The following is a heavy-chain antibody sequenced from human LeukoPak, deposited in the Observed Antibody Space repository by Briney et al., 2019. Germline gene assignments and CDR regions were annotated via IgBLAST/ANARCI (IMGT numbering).Heavy chain of an antibody. CDR1: GASVSNSY. CDR2: IYGSGSA. V-gene: IGHV4-4*07. J-gene: IGHJ5*02. D-gene: IGHD6-13*01. Sequence: PSETLFLTCTVSGASVSNSYWSWIRQPAGKALEWIGRIYGSGSASYNPSLKSRVTMSVDTSKNQISLKLNSVTAADTAVYYCARDCRIAAAGYNWFDPWGQGTLVTVSS. CDR3: ARDCRIAAAGYNWFDP.